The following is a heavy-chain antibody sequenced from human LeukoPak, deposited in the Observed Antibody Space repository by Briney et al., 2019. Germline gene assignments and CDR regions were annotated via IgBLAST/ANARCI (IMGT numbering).Heavy chain of an antibody. Sequence: PSETLSLTCTVSGGSIGTYYWSWIRQSSGKGLEWIGYIYVTGTRYNPYLQSRVTISVDRSRSQFFLKMSSVTAADTAVYYCARHIGGGIEDMDVWGKGTKVIVSS. J-gene: IGHJ6*03. D-gene: IGHD3-16*02. CDR2: IYVTGT. V-gene: IGHV4-59*08. CDR3: ARHIGGGIEDMDV. CDR1: GGSIGTYY.